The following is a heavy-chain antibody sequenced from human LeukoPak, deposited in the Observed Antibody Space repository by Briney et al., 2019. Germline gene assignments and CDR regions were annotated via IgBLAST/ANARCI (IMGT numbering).Heavy chain of an antibody. J-gene: IGHJ4*02. Sequence: GGSLRLSCAASGFTFSSYGMHWVRQAPGKGLEWVAVIRYDGSNVYYADSVKGRFTISRDNSKNTLYLQMNSLRAEDTAVYYCARDKATVTTYHFDYWGQGTLVTVSS. D-gene: IGHD4-17*01. CDR1: GFTFSSYG. CDR3: ARDKATVTTYHFDY. CDR2: IRYDGSNV. V-gene: IGHV3-33*01.